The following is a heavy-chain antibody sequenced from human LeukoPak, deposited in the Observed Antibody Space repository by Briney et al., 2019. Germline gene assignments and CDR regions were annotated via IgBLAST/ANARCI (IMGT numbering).Heavy chain of an antibody. CDR2: ISYDGSNK. CDR1: GFTFSSYG. Sequence: PGGFLRLSCAASGFTFSSYGMHWVRQAPGKGLEWVAVISYDGSNKYYADSVKGRFTISRDNSKNTLYLQMNSLRAEDTAVYYCAISPRGWGGLDFDYWGQGTLVTVSS. D-gene: IGHD6-19*01. V-gene: IGHV3-30*03. J-gene: IGHJ4*02. CDR3: AISPRGWGGLDFDY.